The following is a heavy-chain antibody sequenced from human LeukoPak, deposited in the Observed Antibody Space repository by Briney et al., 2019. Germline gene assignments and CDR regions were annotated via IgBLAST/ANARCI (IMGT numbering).Heavy chain of an antibody. D-gene: IGHD5-24*01. V-gene: IGHV4-59*11. CDR2: IYYSGST. Sequence: NSSETLSLTCTVSGGSISSHYWSWIRQPPGKGLEWIGYIYYSGSTNYNPSLKSRVTISVDTSKNQFSLKLSSVTAADTAVYYCAGRDGYYWGQGTLVTVSS. CDR1: GGSISSHY. J-gene: IGHJ4*02. CDR3: AGRDGYY.